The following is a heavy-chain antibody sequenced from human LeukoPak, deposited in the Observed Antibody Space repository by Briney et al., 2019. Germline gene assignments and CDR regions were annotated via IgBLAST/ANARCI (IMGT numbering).Heavy chain of an antibody. CDR2: INYSGSA. J-gene: IGHJ3*02. CDR1: GGSLSSYY. V-gene: IGHV4-59*08. CDR3: ARHNYDDYVFDI. Sequence: SETLSLTCTVSGGSLSSYYFSWIRHSPGKGLEWIAYINYSGSASYNPSLKSRVTMSVDTSKQFPLSLSSVTAADTAVYYCARHNYDDYVFDIWGQGTKVTVSS. D-gene: IGHD4-17*01.